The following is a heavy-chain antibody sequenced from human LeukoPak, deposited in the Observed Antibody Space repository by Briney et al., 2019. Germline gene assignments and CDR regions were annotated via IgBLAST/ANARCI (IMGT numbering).Heavy chain of an antibody. CDR2: ISYDGSNK. J-gene: IGHJ6*04. V-gene: IGHV3-30*04. CDR3: AGSRRDVVVVAAYYYYYYGMDV. D-gene: IGHD2-15*01. CDR1: GFTFSSYA. Sequence: GGSLRLSCAASGFTFSSYAMHWVRQAPGKGLEWVAVISYDGSNKYYADSVKGRFTISRDNSKNTLYLQMNSLRAEDTAVYYCAGSRRDVVVVAAYYYYYYGMDVWGKGTTVTVSS.